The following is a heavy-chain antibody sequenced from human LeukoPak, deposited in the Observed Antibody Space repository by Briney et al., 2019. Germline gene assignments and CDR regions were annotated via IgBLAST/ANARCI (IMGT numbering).Heavy chain of an antibody. CDR1: GFTFSSYA. J-gene: IGHJ4*02. CDR3: VRTKY. Sequence: GGSLRLSCAASGFTFSSYAMSWVRQAPGKGLEWVSVLYSGGDTDYADSVKGRFTISRDNSKNTLYLQMNSLRVEDTGVYYCVRTKYWGQGTLVTVSS. V-gene: IGHV3-53*01. CDR2: LYSGGDT.